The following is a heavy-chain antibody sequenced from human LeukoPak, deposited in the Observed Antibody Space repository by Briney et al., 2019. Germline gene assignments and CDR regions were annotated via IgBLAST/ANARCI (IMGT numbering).Heavy chain of an antibody. J-gene: IGHJ4*02. CDR2: ISSSSSYI. Sequence: PGGSLRLSCAGSGFSFSNYWMSWVRQAPGKGLEWVSSISSSSSYIYYADSVKGRFTISRDNAKNSLYLQMNSLRAEDTAVYYCARAMTTVTTYYYWGQGTLVTVSS. CDR1: GFSFSNYW. D-gene: IGHD4-17*01. CDR3: ARAMTTVTTYYY. V-gene: IGHV3-21*01.